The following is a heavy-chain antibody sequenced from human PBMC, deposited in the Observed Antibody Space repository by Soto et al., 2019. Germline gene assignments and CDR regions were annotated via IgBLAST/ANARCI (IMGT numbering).Heavy chain of an antibody. V-gene: IGHV4-31*03. CDR2: IYYSGST. J-gene: IGHJ5*02. D-gene: IGHD6-6*01. CDR1: GGYISSGGYY. CDR3: ARDHIASIAARGNWFDP. Sequence: SETQSLTCPVSGGYISSGGYYWSWIRQHPGKGLEWIGYIYYSGSTYYNPSLKSRVTISVDTSKNQFSLKLSSVTAADTAVYYCARDHIASIAARGNWFDPWGQGTLVTVSS.